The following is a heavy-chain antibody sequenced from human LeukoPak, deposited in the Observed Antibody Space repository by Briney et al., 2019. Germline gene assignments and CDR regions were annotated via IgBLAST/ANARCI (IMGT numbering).Heavy chain of an antibody. V-gene: IGHV4-31*03. J-gene: IGHJ4*02. Sequence: EPSETLSLTCTVSGGSISSGGYYWSWIRQHPGKGLEWIGYIYYSGSTYHNPSLKSRVTISVDTSKNQFSLKLSSVTAADTAVYYCARVITIFGVESFDYWGQGTLVTVSS. D-gene: IGHD3-3*01. CDR1: GGSISSGGYY. CDR2: IYYSGST. CDR3: ARVITIFGVESFDY.